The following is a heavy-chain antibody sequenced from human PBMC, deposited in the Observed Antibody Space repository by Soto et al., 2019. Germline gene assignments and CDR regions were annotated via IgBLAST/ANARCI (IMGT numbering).Heavy chain of an antibody. CDR1: GFNFSNYA. J-gene: IGHJ4*02. CDR2: VSATASTT. Sequence: GGSMRLSCAASGFNFSNYAMSWVRQAPGKGLEWVSLVSATASTTYYTDSVKGRFTISRDNSRNTVYLQMNSLRADDTAVYYCAKDRLAGGFDYWGQGTLVTVSS. D-gene: IGHD3-16*01. CDR3: AKDRLAGGFDY. V-gene: IGHV3-23*01.